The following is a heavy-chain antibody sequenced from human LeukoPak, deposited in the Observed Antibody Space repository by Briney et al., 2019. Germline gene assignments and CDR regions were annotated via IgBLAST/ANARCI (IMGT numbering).Heavy chain of an antibody. Sequence: ASVKVSCKASGYSFTSYGISWVRQAPGQGLEWMGWMNPNSGNTGYAQKFQGRVTITRNTSISTAYMELSSLRSDDTAVYYCARVGRGGGSCYDLDYWGQGTLVTVSS. CDR3: ARVGRGGGSCYDLDY. J-gene: IGHJ4*02. V-gene: IGHV1-8*03. CDR2: MNPNSGNT. CDR1: GYSFTSYG. D-gene: IGHD2-15*01.